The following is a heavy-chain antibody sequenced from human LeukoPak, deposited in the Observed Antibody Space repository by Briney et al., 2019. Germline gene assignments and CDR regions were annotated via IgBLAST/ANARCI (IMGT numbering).Heavy chain of an antibody. CDR2: INHSGST. CDR1: GGSFSGYY. D-gene: IGHD3-9*01. CDR3: ARLDVLRYFDWLSRNAFDI. V-gene: IGHV4-34*01. J-gene: IGHJ3*02. Sequence: SETLSLTCAVYGGSFSGYYWSWIRQPPGKGLEWIGEINHSGSTNYNPSLKSRVTISVDTSKNQFSLKLSSVTAADTAVYYCARLDVLRYFDWLSRNAFDIWGQGTMVTVSS.